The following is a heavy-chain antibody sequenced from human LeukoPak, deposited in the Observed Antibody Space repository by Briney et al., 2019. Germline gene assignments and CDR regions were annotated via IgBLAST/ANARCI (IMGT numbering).Heavy chain of an antibody. V-gene: IGHV3-30*03. CDR3: ARPYYYHMDV. J-gene: IGHJ6*03. CDR2: TSYDGSNK. CDR1: GFTFSSYG. Sequence: GGSLRLSCAASGFTFSSYGMHWVRQAPGKGLEWVAVTSYDGSNKYYADSVKGRFTISRDNAKDTLYLQMNSLRAEDTAVYYCARPYYYHMDVWGKGTTVTVSS.